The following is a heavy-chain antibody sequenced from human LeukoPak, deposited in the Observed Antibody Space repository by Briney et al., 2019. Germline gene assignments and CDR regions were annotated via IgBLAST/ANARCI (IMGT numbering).Heavy chain of an antibody. V-gene: IGHV1-18*01. J-gene: IGHJ4*02. CDR1: GYTFTNYG. CDR3: ARRSTLYSSGRFYFDY. Sequence: GASVKVSCKASGYTFTNYGITWVRQAPGQGLEWMGWISAHDGTRNYALKHEDRVIMTTDTSTSTAYMELRGLRSDDTAVYYCARRSTLYSSGRFYFDYWGQGTLVTVSS. CDR2: ISAHDGTR. D-gene: IGHD6-19*01.